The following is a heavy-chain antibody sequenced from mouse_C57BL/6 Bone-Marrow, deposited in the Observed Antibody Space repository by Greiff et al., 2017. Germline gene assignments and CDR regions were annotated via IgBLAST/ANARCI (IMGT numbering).Heavy chain of an antibody. D-gene: IGHD2-3*01. Sequence: EVKLQQSGPELVKPGASVKIPCKASGYTFTDYNMDWVKQSHGKSLEWIGDINPNNGGTIYNQKFKGKATLTVDKSSSTAYMELRSLTSEDTAVYYCARRKFPYDYFDYWGQGTTLTVSS. CDR2: INPNNGGT. V-gene: IGHV1-18*01. CDR3: ARRKFPYDYFDY. J-gene: IGHJ2*01. CDR1: GYTFTDYN.